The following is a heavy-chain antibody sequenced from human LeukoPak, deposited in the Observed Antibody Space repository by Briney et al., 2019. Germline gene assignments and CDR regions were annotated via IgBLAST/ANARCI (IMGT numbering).Heavy chain of an antibody. D-gene: IGHD5-18*01. V-gene: IGHV4-34*01. Sequence: SETLSVTCAVYGGSFSGYYWSWIRQPPGKGLEWIGEINHSGSTNYNPSLKSRVTISVDTSKNQFSLKLSSVTAADTAVYYCARIQLWRGKYFDYWGQGTLVTVSS. J-gene: IGHJ4*02. CDR2: INHSGST. CDR3: ARIQLWRGKYFDY. CDR1: GGSFSGYY.